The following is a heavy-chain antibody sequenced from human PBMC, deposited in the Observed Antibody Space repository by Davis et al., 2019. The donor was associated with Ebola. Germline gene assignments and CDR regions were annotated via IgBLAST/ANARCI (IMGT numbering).Heavy chain of an antibody. V-gene: IGHV1-8*01. J-gene: IGHJ5*02. CDR3: ARDVVVVAATDWFDP. D-gene: IGHD2-15*01. CDR1: GYTFTSYD. CDR2: MNPNSGNT. Sequence: AASVKVSCKASGYTFTSYDINWVRQATGQGLEWMGWMNPNSGNTGYAQKFQGRVTMTTDTSTSTAYMELRSLRSDDTAVYYCARDVVVVAATDWFDPWGQGTLVTVSS.